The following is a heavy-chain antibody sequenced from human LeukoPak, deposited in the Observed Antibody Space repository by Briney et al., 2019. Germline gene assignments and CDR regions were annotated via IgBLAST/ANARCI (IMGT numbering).Heavy chain of an antibody. CDR3: AIMHGYYDGSGYWVQ. V-gene: IGHV3-23*01. Sequence: GGSLRLSCAASGFTFGSYGMSWARQAPGKGLEWVSFTTPNAERTSYADSVEGRFTISRDNPRNTLYMQMNSLRDEDTALYYCAIMHGYYDGSGYWVQWGQGTLVTVSS. CDR1: GFTFGSYG. CDR2: TTPNAERT. D-gene: IGHD3-22*01. J-gene: IGHJ1*01.